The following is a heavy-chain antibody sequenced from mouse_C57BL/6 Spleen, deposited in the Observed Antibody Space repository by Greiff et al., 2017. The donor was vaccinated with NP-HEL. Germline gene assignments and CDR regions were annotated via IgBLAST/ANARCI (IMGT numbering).Heavy chain of an antibody. V-gene: IGHV1-69*01. CDR3: ARRSYYGSSRYAMDY. CDR1: GYTFTSYW. D-gene: IGHD1-1*01. J-gene: IGHJ4*01. Sequence: QVHVKQPGAELVMPGASVKLSCKASGYTFTSYWMHWVKQRPGQGLEWIGEIDPSDSYTNYNQKFKGKSTLTVDKSSSTAYMQLSSLTSEDSAVYYCARRSYYGSSRYAMDYWGQGTSVTVSS. CDR2: IDPSDSYT.